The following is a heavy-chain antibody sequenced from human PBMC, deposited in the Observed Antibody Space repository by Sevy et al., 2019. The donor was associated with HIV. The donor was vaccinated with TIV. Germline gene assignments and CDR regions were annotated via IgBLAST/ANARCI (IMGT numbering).Heavy chain of an antibody. Sequence: GGSLRLSCAASGFTFSSYAMHWVRQAPGKGLEWVAVISYDGSNKYYADSVKGRFTISRDNSKNTLYLQMNSLRAEDTAVYYCARDGAPAATDYFDYWGQGTLVTVSS. CDR3: ARDGAPAATDYFDY. J-gene: IGHJ4*02. V-gene: IGHV3-30-3*01. CDR2: ISYDGSNK. CDR1: GFTFSSYA. D-gene: IGHD2-15*01.